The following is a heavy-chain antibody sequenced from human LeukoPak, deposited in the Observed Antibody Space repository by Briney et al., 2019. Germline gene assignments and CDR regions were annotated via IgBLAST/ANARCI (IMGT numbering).Heavy chain of an antibody. D-gene: IGHD5-18*01. CDR3: ARDQLGQLWSPYFDY. CDR2: ISYDGSNK. J-gene: IGHJ4*02. CDR1: GFTFSSYA. Sequence: PGRSLRLSCAASGFTFSSYAMHWVRQAPGKGLEWVAVISYDGSNKYYADSVKGRFTISRDNSKNTLYLQMNSLRAEDTAVYYCARDQLGQLWSPYFDYWGQGTLVTVSS. V-gene: IGHV3-30-3*01.